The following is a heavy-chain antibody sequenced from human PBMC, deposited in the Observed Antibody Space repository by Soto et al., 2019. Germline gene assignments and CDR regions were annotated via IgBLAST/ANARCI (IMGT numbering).Heavy chain of an antibody. Sequence: EVQLLESGGTLVQPGESLRLSCEVSGFSFSSFAMNWVRQAPGEGLEWVSSIRGTATSYADSVKGRFTISRDNSKNTVYRKRTTLRGEDPALYSCGKCVLLMPTSGGWCNWFDPWGQGTLVIVSS. CDR3: GKCVLLMPTSGGWCNWFDP. V-gene: IGHV3-23*01. J-gene: IGHJ5*02. D-gene: IGHD2-21*01. CDR1: GFSFSSFA. CDR2: IRGTAT.